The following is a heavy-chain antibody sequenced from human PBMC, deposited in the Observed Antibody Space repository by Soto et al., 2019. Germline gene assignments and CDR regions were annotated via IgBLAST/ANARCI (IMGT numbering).Heavy chain of an antibody. CDR3: TTIRLGPHDY. Sequence: QMHLVESGVGVVQPGRSLRLSCADSGLTFSNYALHWVRQAPGKGLDWVAAISSDGNNKYYADSVKGRFTISRDNSTNTLYLQMNSLRTEDTAVYYCTTIRLGPHDYWGQGTLVTVSS. V-gene: IGHV3-30-3*01. CDR2: ISSDGNNK. D-gene: IGHD3-16*01. CDR1: GLTFSNYA. J-gene: IGHJ4*02.